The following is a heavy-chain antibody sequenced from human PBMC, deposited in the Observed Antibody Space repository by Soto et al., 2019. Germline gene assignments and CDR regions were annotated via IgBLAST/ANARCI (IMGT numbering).Heavy chain of an antibody. V-gene: IGHV1-18*01. CDR3: ARDDNRNFKVNWFDT. CDR1: GYTFTSYG. Sequence: ASVKVSCKASGYTFTSYGISWVRQAPGQGLEWMGWISAYNGNTNYAQKLQGRVTMTTDTSTSTAYMELRSLRSDHTAVYYCARDDNRNFKVNWFDTWGQGTLVTVSS. CDR2: ISAYNGNT. J-gene: IGHJ5*02. D-gene: IGHD1-7*01.